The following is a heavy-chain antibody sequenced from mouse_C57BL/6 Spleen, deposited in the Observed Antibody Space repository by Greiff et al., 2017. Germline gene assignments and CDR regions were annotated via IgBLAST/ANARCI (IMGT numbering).Heavy chain of an antibody. D-gene: IGHD1-1*01. J-gene: IGHJ2*01. Sequence: EVMLVESGGGLVKPGGSLKLSCAASGFTFSSYTMSWVRQTPEKRLEWVATISGGGGNTYYPDSVKGRFTISSDNAKNTLYRQMSSLRSEDTALYYCARRGGSSSPSFDYWGQGTTLTVSS. V-gene: IGHV5-9*01. CDR1: GFTFSSYT. CDR3: ARRGGSSSPSFDY. CDR2: ISGGGGNT.